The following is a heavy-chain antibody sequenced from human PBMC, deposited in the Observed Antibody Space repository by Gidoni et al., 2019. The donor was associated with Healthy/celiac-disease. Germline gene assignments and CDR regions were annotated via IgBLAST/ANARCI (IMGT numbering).Heavy chain of an antibody. CDR3: ARGDSGSYTNWFDP. V-gene: IGHV4-59*01. CDR1: GGSISSYY. J-gene: IGHJ5*02. Sequence: QVQLQESGPGLVKPSETLSLTCTVSGGSISSYYWSWIRQPPGKGLEWIGYIYYSGSTNYNPSLKSRVTISVDTSKNQFSLKLSSVTAADTAVYYCARGDSGSYTNWFDPWGQGTLVTVSS. CDR2: IYYSGST. D-gene: IGHD1-26*01.